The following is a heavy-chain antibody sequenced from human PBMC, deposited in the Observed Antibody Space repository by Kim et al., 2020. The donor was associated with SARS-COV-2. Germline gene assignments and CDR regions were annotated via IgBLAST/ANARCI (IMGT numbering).Heavy chain of an antibody. Sequence: KSRVHISVDTSTNQFSLKLSSVTAADTAVYYCARHRMDIVVVVAATRFDPWGQGTLVTVSS. V-gene: IGHV4-39*01. J-gene: IGHJ5*02. D-gene: IGHD2-15*01. CDR3: ARHRMDIVVVVAATRFDP.